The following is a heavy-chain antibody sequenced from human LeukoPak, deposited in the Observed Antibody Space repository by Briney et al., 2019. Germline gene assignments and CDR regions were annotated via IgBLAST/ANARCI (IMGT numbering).Heavy chain of an antibody. CDR1: GGSISSYY. CDR3: ARVSAVAGSHY. V-gene: IGHV3-7*01. D-gene: IGHD6-19*01. J-gene: IGHJ4*02. CDR2: INQDGFEK. Sequence: ETLSLTCTVSGGSISSYYWSWIRQPPGKGLEWVANINQDGFEKYYVDSLKGRFTISRDNAKNSLYLQMKSLRAEDTAVYYCARVSAVAGSHYWGQGTLVTVSS.